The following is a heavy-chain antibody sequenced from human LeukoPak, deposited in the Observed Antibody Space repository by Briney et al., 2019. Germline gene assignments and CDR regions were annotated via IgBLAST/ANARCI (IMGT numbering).Heavy chain of an antibody. Sequence: GGSLRLSCAASGFTFSNYGMHWVRQAPGKGLEWVAVISYDGSNKYYADSVKGRFTISRDNSKNTLYLQMNSLRAEDTAVYYCARRTTTVTTSLDYWGQGTLVTVSS. CDR1: GFTFSNYG. CDR2: ISYDGSNK. J-gene: IGHJ4*02. D-gene: IGHD4-17*01. V-gene: IGHV3-30*03. CDR3: ARRTTTVTTSLDY.